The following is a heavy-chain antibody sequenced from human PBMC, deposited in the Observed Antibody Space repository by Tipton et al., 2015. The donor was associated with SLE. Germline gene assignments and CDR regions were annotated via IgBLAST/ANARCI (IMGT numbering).Heavy chain of an antibody. CDR2: IYTSGST. D-gene: IGHD6-13*01. J-gene: IGHJ4*02. CDR1: GGSISSGSYY. CDR3: ARGGIAAAGTGHGY. Sequence: TLSLTCTVSGGSISSGSYYWSWIRQPAGKGLEWIGRIYTSGSTNYNPSLKSRVTISVDTSKNQFSLKLSSVTAADTAVYYCARGGIAAAGTGHGYWGQGTLVTVSS. V-gene: IGHV4-61*02.